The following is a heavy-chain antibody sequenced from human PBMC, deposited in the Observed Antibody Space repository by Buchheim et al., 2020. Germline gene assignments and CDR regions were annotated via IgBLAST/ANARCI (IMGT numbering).Heavy chain of an antibody. CDR1: GGSVSSGSYY. CDR2: IYYSGRT. D-gene: IGHD5-12*01. V-gene: IGHV4-61*01. CDR3: ARDVGGYSDYGANHWYFDL. Sequence: QVQLQESGPGLVKPSETLSLTCSVSGGSVSSGSYYWSWIRQPPGKGLEWIGYIYYSGRTNYNPSLKSRVTISVDTSKNQFSLKLSSVTAADTAVYYCARDVGGYSDYGANHWYFDLWGRSTL. J-gene: IGHJ2*01.